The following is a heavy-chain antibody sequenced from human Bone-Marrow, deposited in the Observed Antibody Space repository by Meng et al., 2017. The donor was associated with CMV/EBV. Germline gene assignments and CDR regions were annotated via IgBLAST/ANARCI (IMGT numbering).Heavy chain of an antibody. CDR3: ARAPGYCSSTSCYSHLDY. CDR1: GFTFSSYA. CDR2: ISSSGSTI. D-gene: IGHD2-2*02. Sequence: GGSLRLSCAASGFTFSSYAMSWVRQAPGKGLEWVSYISSSGSTIYYADSVKGRFTISRDNAKNSLYLQMNSLRAEDTAVYYCARAPGYCSSTSCYSHLDYWGQGTLVTVSS. J-gene: IGHJ4*02. V-gene: IGHV3-48*04.